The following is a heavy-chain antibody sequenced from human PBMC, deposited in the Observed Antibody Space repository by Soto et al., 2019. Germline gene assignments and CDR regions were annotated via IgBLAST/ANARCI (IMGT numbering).Heavy chain of an antibody. Sequence: PSETLSLTCTVSGGSISSSSYYWGWIRQPPGKGLEWIGSIYYSGSTYYNPSLKSRVTISVDTSKNQFSLKLSSVTAADTAVYYCARRIRAAVTLSEIDYWGQGTLVTVSS. V-gene: IGHV4-39*01. CDR3: ARRIRAAVTLSEIDY. CDR2: IYYSGST. CDR1: GGSISSSSYY. J-gene: IGHJ4*02. D-gene: IGHD6-13*01.